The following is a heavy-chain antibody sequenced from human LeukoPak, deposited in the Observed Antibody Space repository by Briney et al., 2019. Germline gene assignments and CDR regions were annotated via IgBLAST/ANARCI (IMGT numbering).Heavy chain of an antibody. V-gene: IGHV3-30*02. J-gene: IGHJ5*02. CDR3: ARARGVRKQQLAFGWFDP. CDR1: GFTFSSYG. D-gene: IGHD6-13*01. CDR2: IRYDGSNK. Sequence: GGSLRLSCAASGFTFSSYGMHWVRQAPGKGLEWVAFIRYDGSNKYYADSVKGRFTISRDNSKNTLYLQMNSLRAEDTAVYYCARARGVRKQQLAFGWFDPWGQGTLVTVSS.